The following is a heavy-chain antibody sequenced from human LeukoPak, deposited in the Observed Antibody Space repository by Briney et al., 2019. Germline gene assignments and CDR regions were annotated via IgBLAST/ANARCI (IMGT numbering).Heavy chain of an antibody. CDR3: ARVGSDWNDVRYNWFDP. V-gene: IGHV4-30-2*01. CDR2: IFQSGSA. J-gene: IGHJ5*02. D-gene: IGHD1-1*01. Sequence: SQTLSLTCAVSGGSISSGDYSWSWIRQPPGKGLEWIGYIFQSGSAYYNPSLKSRVTISVDRSKNQFSLKLSSVTAADTAVYYCARVGSDWNDVRYNWFDPWGQGTLVTVSS. CDR1: GGSISSGDYS.